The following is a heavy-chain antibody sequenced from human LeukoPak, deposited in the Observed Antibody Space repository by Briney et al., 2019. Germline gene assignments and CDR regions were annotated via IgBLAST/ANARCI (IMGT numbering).Heavy chain of an antibody. J-gene: IGHJ5*02. D-gene: IGHD3-3*01. Sequence: SETLSLTCAVYGGSFSGYYWSWIRQPPGKGLEWIGEINHSGSTNYNPSLKSRVTISVDTSKNQFSLKLSSVTAADTAVYYCARREWARVGFDPWGQGTLVTVSS. V-gene: IGHV4-34*01. CDR3: ARREWARVGFDP. CDR2: INHSGST. CDR1: GGSFSGYY.